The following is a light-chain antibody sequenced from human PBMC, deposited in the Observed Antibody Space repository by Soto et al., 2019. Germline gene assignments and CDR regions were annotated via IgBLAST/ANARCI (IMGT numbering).Light chain of an antibody. Sequence: DIQVTQSPSTLSASVGDRVAITCRASQSIGSWLAWYQQKPGKAPKLLIYKASSLESGVPSRFSGSGSGTDFTLTISSLQPDDFATYYCQQYSSYPWTFGQGTKVEIK. V-gene: IGKV1-5*03. J-gene: IGKJ1*01. CDR2: KAS. CDR1: QSIGSW. CDR3: QQYSSYPWT.